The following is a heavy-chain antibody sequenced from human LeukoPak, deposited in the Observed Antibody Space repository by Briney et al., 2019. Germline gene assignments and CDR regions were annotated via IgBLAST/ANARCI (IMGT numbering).Heavy chain of an antibody. CDR1: GFTFSSYS. Sequence: GGSLRLSCAASGFTFSSYSMNWVRQAPGKGLEWVSSISSSSYIYYADSVKGRFTISRDNAKNSLYLQMNSLRAEDTAVYYCAGLSTSVNWFDPWGQGTLVTVSS. CDR3: AGLSTSVNWFDP. J-gene: IGHJ5*02. V-gene: IGHV3-21*01. D-gene: IGHD2-2*01. CDR2: ISSSSYI.